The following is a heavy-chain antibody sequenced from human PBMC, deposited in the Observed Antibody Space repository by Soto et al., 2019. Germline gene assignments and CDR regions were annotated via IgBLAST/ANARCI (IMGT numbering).Heavy chain of an antibody. V-gene: IGHV1-18*04. CDR1: GYTYTSYG. CDR2: ISSFNGNT. D-gene: IGHD2-2*01. Sequence: RASVKVSCKASGYTYTSYGISWVRQAPGQGLEWMGWISSFNGNTNYAQKVQDRVTMTTDTSASTTYMELRSLRSDDTAVYYCARGPRYCSTTTCFSGVTWFDPWGQGTLVTVSS. CDR3: ARGPRYCSTTTCFSGVTWFDP. J-gene: IGHJ5*02.